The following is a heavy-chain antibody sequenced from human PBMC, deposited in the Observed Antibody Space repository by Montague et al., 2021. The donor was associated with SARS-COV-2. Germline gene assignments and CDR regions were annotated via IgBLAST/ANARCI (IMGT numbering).Heavy chain of an antibody. CDR2: ISTSDGNT. J-gene: IGHJ3*02. CDR3: AKDRQLVGDDAFDI. Sequence: SLRLSCAASGFTFSSYAVSWVRQAPGKGLEWVSTISTSDGNTYYADSVKGRFTISRDKSRNTLYLQMNSLRAEDTAVYYCAKDRQLVGDDAFDIWGQGTMVTVSS. CDR1: GFTFSSYA. V-gene: IGHV3-23*01. D-gene: IGHD6-13*01.